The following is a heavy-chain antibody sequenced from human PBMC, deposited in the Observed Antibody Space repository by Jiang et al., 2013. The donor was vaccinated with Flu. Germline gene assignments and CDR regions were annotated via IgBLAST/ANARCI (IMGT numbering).Heavy chain of an antibody. J-gene: IGHJ4*02. Sequence: QLLESGGGLVQPGGSLRLSCEGSGFTFSSYAMNWVRQAPGKGLEWVSTIRGGAGKTYYADSLKGRFTISRDNSKSTVYLQMHSLRAEDTAVYYCAKDRPDYGGNAFDSWGQGTLVTVSS. V-gene: IGHV3-23*01. CDR2: IRGGAGKT. CDR1: GFTFSSYA. CDR3: AKDRPDYGGNAFDS. D-gene: IGHD4-23*01.